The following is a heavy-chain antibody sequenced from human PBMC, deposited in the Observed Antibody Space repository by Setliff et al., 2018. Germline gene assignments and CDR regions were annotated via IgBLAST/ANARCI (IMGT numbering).Heavy chain of an antibody. Sequence: SETLSLTCAVSGYSISSDSYWGWIRQPPGKGLEWIASIYHTGSTYYNPSLKSRITMSVDTSKNQFSLKLNSVTAADTAVYYCARLRGGYRNNDQFDYWGQGTQVTVSS. J-gene: IGHJ4*02. CDR3: ARLRGGYRNNDQFDY. CDR1: GYSISSDSY. D-gene: IGHD5-12*01. V-gene: IGHV4-38-2*01. CDR2: IYHTGST.